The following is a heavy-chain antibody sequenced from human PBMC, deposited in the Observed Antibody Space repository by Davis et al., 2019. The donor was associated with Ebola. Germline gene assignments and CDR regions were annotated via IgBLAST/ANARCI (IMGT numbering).Heavy chain of an antibody. J-gene: IGHJ5*02. CDR2: ISSSSSTI. V-gene: IGHV3-48*01. D-gene: IGHD6-13*01. CDR3: ARDRGYSSSWSRGGFDP. CDR1: GFTFSNAW. Sequence: PGGSLRLSCAASGFTFSNAWMNWVRQAPGKGLEWVSYISSSSSTIYYADSVKGRFTISRDNSKNTLYLQMNSLRAEDTAVYYCARDRGYSSSWSRGGFDPWGQGTLVTVSS.